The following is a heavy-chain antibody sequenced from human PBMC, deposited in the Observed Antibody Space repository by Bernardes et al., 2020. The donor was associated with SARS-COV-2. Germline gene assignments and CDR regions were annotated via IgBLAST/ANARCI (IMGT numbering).Heavy chain of an antibody. V-gene: IGHV3-23*01. Sequence: GGSLRLSCAASGFTFSSYAMSWVRQAPGKGLEWVSAISGSGGSTYYADSVKGRFTISRDNSKNTLYLQMNSLRAEDTAVYYCAKDGGDRIVVAHLPPEYFQHWGQGTLVTVSS. CDR2: ISGSGGST. D-gene: IGHD3-22*01. J-gene: IGHJ1*01. CDR1: GFTFSSYA. CDR3: AKDGGDRIVVAHLPPEYFQH.